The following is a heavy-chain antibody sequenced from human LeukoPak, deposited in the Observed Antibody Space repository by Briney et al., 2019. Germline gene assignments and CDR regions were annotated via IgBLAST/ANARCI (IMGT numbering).Heavy chain of an antibody. J-gene: IGHJ4*02. V-gene: IGHV1-69*06. Sequence: SVKVSCKASGYSFTSYGISWVRQAPGQGLEWMGGIIPIFGTANYAQKFQGRVTITADKSTSTAYMELSSLRSEDTAVYYCARAYCSGGSCYSYFDYWGQGTLVTVSS. D-gene: IGHD2-15*01. CDR3: ARAYCSGGSCYSYFDY. CDR2: IIPIFGTA. CDR1: GYSFTSYG.